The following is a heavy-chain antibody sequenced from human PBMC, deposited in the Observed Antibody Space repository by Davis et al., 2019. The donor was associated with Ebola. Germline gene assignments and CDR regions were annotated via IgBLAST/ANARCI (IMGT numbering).Heavy chain of an antibody. CDR2: LSGYNGNT. V-gene: IGHV1-18*04. D-gene: IGHD3-22*01. CDR1: GYTLTNYG. J-gene: IGHJ4*02. Sequence: ASVKVSCKASGYTLTNYGVNWVRQAPGQGLQWMGWLSGYNGNTNYAQKPQGRVTMTTDTSTSKAYMELRSLRSDDTAVYYCARDLRYYYDSSGYGSGYYFDYWGQGTLVTVSS. CDR3: ARDLRYYYDSSGYGSGYYFDY.